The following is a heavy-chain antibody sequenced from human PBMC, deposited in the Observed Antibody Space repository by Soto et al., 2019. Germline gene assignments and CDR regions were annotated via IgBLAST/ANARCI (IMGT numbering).Heavy chain of an antibody. D-gene: IGHD1-20*01. J-gene: IGHJ4*02. CDR1: GFTFSDYY. V-gene: IGHV3-11*06. Sequence: GSQRRSCAASGFTFSDYYMSWIRQAPGKGLEWVSYISSSSSYTNYADSVKGRFTISRDNAKNSLYLQMNSLRAEDTAVYYCARGGALSNWWGQGTLVTVSS. CDR3: ARGGALSNW. CDR2: ISSSSSYT.